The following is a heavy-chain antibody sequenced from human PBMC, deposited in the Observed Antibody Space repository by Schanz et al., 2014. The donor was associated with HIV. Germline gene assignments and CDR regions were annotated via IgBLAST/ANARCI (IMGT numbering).Heavy chain of an antibody. CDR2: ISYDGTNK. J-gene: IGHJ4*02. V-gene: IGHV3-30*03. Sequence: VQLLESGGGLEQPGGSLRLSCAASGFSFDNYGMHWVRQAPGKGLEWVAVISYDGTNKKYEDSVKGRLTISRDNSKNTLYLQMNSLRAEDTAVYYCARVFGRTYGLPDYWGQGTLVTVSS. D-gene: IGHD3-10*01. CDR1: GFSFDNYG. CDR3: ARVFGRTYGLPDY.